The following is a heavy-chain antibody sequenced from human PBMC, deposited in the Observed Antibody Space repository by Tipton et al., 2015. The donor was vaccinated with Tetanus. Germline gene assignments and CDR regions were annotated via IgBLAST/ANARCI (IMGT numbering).Heavy chain of an antibody. J-gene: IGHJ4*02. CDR1: GYTFTSYG. Sequence: QLVQSGAEVKKPGASVKVSCKASGYTFTSYGISWVRQAPGQGLEWMGWISAYNGNTNYAQKLQGRVTMTTDTSTSPAYMELRSLRSDDTAVYYCAFFKESSGWYAVDYWGQGTLVTVSS. CDR2: ISAYNGNT. V-gene: IGHV1-18*04. D-gene: IGHD6-19*01. CDR3: AFFKESSGWYAVDY.